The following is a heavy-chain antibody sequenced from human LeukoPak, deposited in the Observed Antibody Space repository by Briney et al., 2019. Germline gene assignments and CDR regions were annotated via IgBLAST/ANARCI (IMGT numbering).Heavy chain of an antibody. J-gene: IGHJ4*02. D-gene: IGHD6-19*01. V-gene: IGHV3-30*04. CDR3: ARARSGWYLGQFDY. CDR2: LSHDGSNK. Sequence: PGRSLRLSCVVSGFTFSSYAMHWVRQAPGKGLEWVAVLSHDGSNKYFADSVKGRFTISRDNSKNTLYLQMNSLRPEDTAVYYCARARSGWYLGQFDYWGQGTLVTVSS. CDR1: GFTFSSYA.